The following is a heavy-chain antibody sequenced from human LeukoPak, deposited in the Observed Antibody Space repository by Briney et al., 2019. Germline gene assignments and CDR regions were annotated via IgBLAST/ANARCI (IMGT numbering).Heavy chain of an antibody. CDR3: ARDREYSSSGLVWFDP. CDR1: GGSISSCY. J-gene: IGHJ5*02. V-gene: IGHV4-59*12. CDR2: IYYSGST. D-gene: IGHD6-6*01. Sequence: SETLSLTCTVSGGSISSCYWSWIRQPPGKGPEWIGYIYYSGSTNYNPSLKSRVTISVDTPENQFSLKLTSVTAADTGVYYCARDREYSSSGLVWFDPWGHGILVTVSS.